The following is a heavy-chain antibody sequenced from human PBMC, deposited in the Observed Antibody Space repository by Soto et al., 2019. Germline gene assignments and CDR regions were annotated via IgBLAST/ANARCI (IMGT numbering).Heavy chain of an antibody. CDR2: IWYDGSNK. V-gene: IGHV3-33*01. CDR3: ARDRVGLDY. J-gene: IGHJ4*02. D-gene: IGHD1-26*01. CDR1: GFTFSSYG. Sequence: QVQLVESGGGVVQPGRSLRLSCAASGFTFSSYGMHWVRQASGKGLEWVAVIWYDGSNKYYADSVKGRFTISRDNSKNTLYLQMNSLRAEDTAVYYCARDRVGLDYWGQGTLVTVSS.